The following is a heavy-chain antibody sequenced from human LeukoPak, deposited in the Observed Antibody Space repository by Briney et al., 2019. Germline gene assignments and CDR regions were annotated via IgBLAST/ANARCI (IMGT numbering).Heavy chain of an antibody. CDR3: ARDNSVGDNAWWFDP. V-gene: IGHV4-59*01. CDR2: IFYSGTT. D-gene: IGHD1-26*01. J-gene: IGHJ5*02. Sequence: SETLSLTCTVSGGSISGYYWGWIRQPPGKGLEYIGFIFYSGTTNYNPSLKSRVTISVDTSKSQFSLKLNSVTAADTAIYYCARDNSVGDNAWWFDPWGQGTLVTVSS. CDR1: GGSISGYY.